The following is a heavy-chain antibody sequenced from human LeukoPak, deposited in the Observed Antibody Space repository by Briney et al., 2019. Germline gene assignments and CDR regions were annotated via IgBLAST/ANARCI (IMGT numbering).Heavy chain of an antibody. J-gene: IGHJ4*02. CDR3: AKSVYSSSWFYFDY. D-gene: IGHD6-13*01. Sequence: GGSLRLSCAASGFTLSSYGMSWVRQAPGKGLEWVSGFSGSGGSTYYVDSVKGRFTISRDNSKNTLYLQMNSLRAEDTAVYYCAKSVYSSSWFYFDYWGQGTLVTVSS. V-gene: IGHV3-23*01. CDR1: GFTLSSYG. CDR2: FSGSGGST.